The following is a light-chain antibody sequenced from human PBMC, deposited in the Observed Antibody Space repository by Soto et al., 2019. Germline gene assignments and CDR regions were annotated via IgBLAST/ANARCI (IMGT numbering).Light chain of an antibody. V-gene: IGKV3-15*01. CDR1: QSVSSN. CDR2: DAS. CDR3: QQYNNWPPT. J-gene: IGKJ5*01. Sequence: EIVLTQSPATLSLSPGERATLSCRASQSVSSNLAWYQQKPGQAPRLLIYDASTRATGIPARFSGSGSGTEFTLTISSLQSEDFAVYYCQQYNNWPPTFGQGTQLEIK.